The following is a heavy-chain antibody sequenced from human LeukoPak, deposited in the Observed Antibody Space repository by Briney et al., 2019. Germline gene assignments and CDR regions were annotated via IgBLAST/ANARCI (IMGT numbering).Heavy chain of an antibody. CDR3: ARDGHLAARPELPSGY. CDR2: ISAYNRNT. V-gene: IGHV1-18*01. J-gene: IGHJ4*02. CDR1: GYTFNSYG. Sequence: ASVKVSCKASGYTFNSYGISWVRQAPGQGLEWMGWISAYNRNTNYAQKVQGRVTMTTDTSTSTAYMELRSLRSDDTAVYYCARDGHLAARPELPSGYWGQGTLVTVSS. D-gene: IGHD6-6*01.